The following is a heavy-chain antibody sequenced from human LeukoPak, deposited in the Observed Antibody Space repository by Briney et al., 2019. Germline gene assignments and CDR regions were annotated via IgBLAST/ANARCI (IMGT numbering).Heavy chain of an antibody. J-gene: IGHJ5*02. Sequence: PSETLSLTCTVSGGSISSSSYYWSWIRQPPGKRLEWIGYIYYSGSTNYNPSLKSRVTISVDTSKNQFSLKLSSVTAADTAVYYCARSAAAGMVWFDPWGQGTLVTVSS. CDR1: GGSISSSSYY. CDR2: IYYSGST. CDR3: ARSAAAGMVWFDP. V-gene: IGHV4-61*01. D-gene: IGHD6-13*01.